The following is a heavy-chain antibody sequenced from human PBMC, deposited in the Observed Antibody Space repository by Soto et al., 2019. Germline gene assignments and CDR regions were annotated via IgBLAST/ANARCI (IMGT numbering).Heavy chain of an antibody. CDR2: ISYDGSNK. CDR3: AKARRGGNYYYGMDV. Sequence: PGESLKISCKGSGYSFTSYGMHWVRQAPGKGLEWVAVISYDGSNKYYADSVKGRFTISRDNSKNTLYLQMNSLRAEDTAVYYCAKARRGGNYYYGMDVWGQGTTVTVSS. V-gene: IGHV3-30*18. J-gene: IGHJ6*02. CDR1: GYSFTSYG.